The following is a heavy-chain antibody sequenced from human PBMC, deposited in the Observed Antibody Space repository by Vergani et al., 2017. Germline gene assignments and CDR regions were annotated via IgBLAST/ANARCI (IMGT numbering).Heavy chain of an antibody. CDR3: ARRWFGELLSYYFDY. CDR2: IYYSGST. V-gene: IGHV4-39*01. CDR1: GGSISSSSYY. Sequence: QLQLQESGPGLVKPSETLSLTCTVSGGSISSSSYYWGWIRQLPGKGLEWIGSIYYSGSTYYNPSLKSRVTISVDTSKNQFSLKLSSVTAADTAVYYCARRWFGELLSYYFDYWGQGTLVTVSS. J-gene: IGHJ4*02. D-gene: IGHD3-10*01.